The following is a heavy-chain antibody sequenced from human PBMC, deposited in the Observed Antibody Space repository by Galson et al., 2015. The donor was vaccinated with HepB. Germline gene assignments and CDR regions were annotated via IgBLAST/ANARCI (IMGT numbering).Heavy chain of an antibody. CDR2: IVPSDSYT. Sequence: QSGAEVKKPGESLRISCQGSGYTFTSFWISWVRQMPGKGLEWVGRIVPSDSYTTYNPSFQGHVTISADKSINTAYLQWSSVTASDTAMYYCARLRGSGWTHDDWGQGTLVTVSS. D-gene: IGHD6-19*01. V-gene: IGHV5-10-1*01. CDR3: ARLRGSGWTHDD. J-gene: IGHJ4*02. CDR1: GYTFTSFW.